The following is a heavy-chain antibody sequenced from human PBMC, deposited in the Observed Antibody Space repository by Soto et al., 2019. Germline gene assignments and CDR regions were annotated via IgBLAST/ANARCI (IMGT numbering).Heavy chain of an antibody. V-gene: IGHV4-31*03. CDR1: GGSISSGGYY. D-gene: IGHD3-22*01. CDR2: IYYSGST. Sequence: TSETLSLTCTVSGGSISSGGYYWSWIRQHPGKGLEWIGYIYYSGSTYYNPSLKSRVTISVDTSKNQFSLKLSSVTAADTAVYYCARELSYYYDSSGPFDYWGQGTLVTVS. CDR3: ARELSYYYDSSGPFDY. J-gene: IGHJ4*02.